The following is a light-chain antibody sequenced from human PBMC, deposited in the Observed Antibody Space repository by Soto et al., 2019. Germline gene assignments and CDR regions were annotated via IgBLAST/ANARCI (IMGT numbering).Light chain of an antibody. J-gene: IGKJ4*01. CDR2: AAS. CDR3: KQYRNWPPLT. V-gene: IGKV3-15*01. CDR1: QSVGRA. Sequence: EIVMTQSPATLSVSPGETATLSCRASQSVGRAVAWYQHKPGQAPRHLIVAASIRATGVPGRFSGGGSGTEFTLTISSLHSEDFAVYYCKQYRNWPPLTFGGGTTVAIK.